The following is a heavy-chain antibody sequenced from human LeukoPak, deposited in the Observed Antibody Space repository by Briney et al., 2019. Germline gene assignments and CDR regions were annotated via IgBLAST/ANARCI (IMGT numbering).Heavy chain of an antibody. CDR2: IYYSGST. D-gene: IGHD4-23*01. V-gene: IGHV4-59*08. J-gene: IGHJ5*02. Sequence: SETLSLTCTVSGGSISSYYWSWIRQPPGKGLEWIGYIYYSGSTNYNPSLKSRVTISVDTPKNQFSLKLGSVTAADTAVYYCARHPATVGPGWFDPWGQGTLVTVSS. CDR1: GGSISSYY. CDR3: ARHPATVGPGWFDP.